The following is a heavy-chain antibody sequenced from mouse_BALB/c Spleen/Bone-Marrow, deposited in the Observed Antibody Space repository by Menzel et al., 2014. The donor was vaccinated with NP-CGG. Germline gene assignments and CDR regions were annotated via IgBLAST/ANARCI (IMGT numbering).Heavy chain of an antibody. J-gene: IGHJ2*01. D-gene: IGHD1-2*01. Sequence: QVQLQQSGAELVRPGSSVKISCKASGYAFSVYWMNWVKQRPGQGLEWIGQIYPGDGDTNYNGKFKGKATLTADKSSSTAYMQLSSLTSEDSAVYFCTRSTATFDYWGQGTTLTVSS. V-gene: IGHV1-80*01. CDR3: TRSTATFDY. CDR1: GYAFSVYW. CDR2: IYPGDGDT.